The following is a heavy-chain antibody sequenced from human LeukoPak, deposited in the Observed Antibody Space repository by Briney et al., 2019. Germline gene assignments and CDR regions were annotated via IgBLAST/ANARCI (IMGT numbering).Heavy chain of an antibody. CDR1: RYTFTGYY. V-gene: IGHV1-2*02. CDR2: INPHSGDT. D-gene: IGHD1-26*01. J-gene: IGHJ5*02. Sequence: GASVKVSCKASRYTFTGYYMHWVRQAPGQGLEWMGWINPHSGDTNYAQKFQGRVSMTRDTSISTAYMDLSGLRSDDTALYYCARGLGWDSGTYLGAWGQGTLVTVSS. CDR3: ARGLGWDSGTYLGA.